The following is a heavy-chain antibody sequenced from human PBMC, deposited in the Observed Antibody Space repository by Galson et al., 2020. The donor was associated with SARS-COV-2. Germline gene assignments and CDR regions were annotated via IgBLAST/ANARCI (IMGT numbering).Heavy chain of an antibody. CDR3: ARGLKNYDFLTGPRHDAFDI. CDR1: GGSISNTGYS. V-gene: IGHV4-30-2*01. J-gene: IGHJ3*02. Sequence: ETSETLSLTCAVSGGSISNTGYSWSWFRQPPGKGLEWIGYIYYTGSSYYNPSLKSRVTISVDRSKNQFSLKVNSMTAADTAVYFCARGLKNYDFLTGPRHDAFDIWGPGTMVTVSS. CDR2: IYYTGSS. D-gene: IGHD3-9*01.